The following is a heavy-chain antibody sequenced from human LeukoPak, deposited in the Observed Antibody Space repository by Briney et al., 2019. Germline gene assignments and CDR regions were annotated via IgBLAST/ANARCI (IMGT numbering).Heavy chain of an antibody. CDR1: GDSISCYY. V-gene: IGHV4-59*01. Sequence: PSETLSLTCTVSGDSISCYYWSWIRQPPGKVLEWVGYIYYSGSTNYNPSLKSRVTISVDTSKNQYPLKLSSVTAADTAVYYCARAPLDIPSPDYYYYYGMDVWGQGTTVTVSS. J-gene: IGHJ6*02. CDR3: ARAPLDIPSPDYYYYYGMDV. D-gene: IGHD3-9*01. CDR2: IYYSGST.